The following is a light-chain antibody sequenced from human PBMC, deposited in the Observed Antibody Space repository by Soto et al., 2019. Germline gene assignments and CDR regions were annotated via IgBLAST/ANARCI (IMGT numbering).Light chain of an antibody. V-gene: IGKV2-28*01. CDR2: LGS. CDR3: MQALHTPLT. CDR1: QSLLHSNGYNY. J-gene: IGKJ1*01. Sequence: VMTQSPLSLPVTPGEPASISCRSSQSLLHSNGYNYLDWYLQKPGQSPQLLIYLGSSRASGVPDRFSGSGSGTDFTLKISRVEAEDVGVYYCMQALHTPLTFGQGTNVEIK.